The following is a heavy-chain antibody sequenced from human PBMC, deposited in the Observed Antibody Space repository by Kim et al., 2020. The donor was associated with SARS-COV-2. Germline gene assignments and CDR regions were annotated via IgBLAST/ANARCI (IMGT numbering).Heavy chain of an antibody. CDR2: IYYSGST. CDR1: GGSISSSSYY. V-gene: IGHV4-39*01. Sequence: SETLSLTCTVSGGSISSSSYYWGWIRQPPGKGLEWIGSIYYSGSTYYNPSLKSRVTISVDTSKNQFSLKLSSVTAADTAVYYCARQQLVIGGFTWGQGTLVTVSS. J-gene: IGHJ5*02. CDR3: ARQQLVIGGFT. D-gene: IGHD6-13*01.